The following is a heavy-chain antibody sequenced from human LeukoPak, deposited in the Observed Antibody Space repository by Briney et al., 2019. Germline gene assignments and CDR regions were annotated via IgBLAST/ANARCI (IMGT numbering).Heavy chain of an antibody. CDR1: GFTFSDYY. J-gene: IGHJ4*02. Sequence: PGGSLRLSCAASGFTFSDYYMRWIRQAPGKGLEWVSYISSSGSTIYYADSVKGRFTISRDNAKNSLYLQMNSLRAEDTAVYYCASLGYSGYDYYFDYWGQGTLVTVSS. CDR2: ISSSGSTI. V-gene: IGHV3-11*01. D-gene: IGHD5-12*01. CDR3: ASLGYSGYDYYFDY.